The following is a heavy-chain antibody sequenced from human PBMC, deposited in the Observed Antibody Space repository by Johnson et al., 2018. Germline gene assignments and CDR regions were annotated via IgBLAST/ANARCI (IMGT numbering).Heavy chain of an antibody. CDR1: GFTFDDYA. J-gene: IGHJ1*01. CDR3: ARASVVTSEYFQH. D-gene: IGHD2-21*02. CDR2: ISWNSGSI. V-gene: IGHV3-9*01. Sequence: VQLVESGGGVVQPGRSLRLSCAASGFTFDDYAVHRVRQAPGTGLEWVSGISWNSGSIGYADSGKGRFTSSRDNATNSLYLQMNSLSAEDTAVYYCARASVVTSEYFQHWGQGTLVTVSS.